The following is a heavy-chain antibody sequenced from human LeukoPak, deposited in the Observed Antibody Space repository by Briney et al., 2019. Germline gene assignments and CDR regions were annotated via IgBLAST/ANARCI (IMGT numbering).Heavy chain of an antibody. Sequence: GRSLRLSCAASGFSFSSYAMHWVRQAPGKGLEWVAIISYHGSDKYYTDSVKGRFTISRDNSNSMLYLQMNSLRAEDTAVYYCARDHSGSQTDYWGHGTLVTVSS. CDR3: ARDHSGSQTDY. V-gene: IGHV3-30-3*01. J-gene: IGHJ4*01. CDR1: GFSFSSYA. D-gene: IGHD1-26*01. CDR2: ISYHGSDK.